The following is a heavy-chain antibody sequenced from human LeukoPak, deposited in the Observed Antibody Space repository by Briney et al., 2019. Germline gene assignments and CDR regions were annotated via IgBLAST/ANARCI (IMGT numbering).Heavy chain of an antibody. V-gene: IGHV4-34*01. D-gene: IGHD3-10*01. CDR1: GGSFSGYY. Sequence: SETLSLTCAVYGGSFSGYYWSWIRQPPGKGLEWIGEINHSGSTNYSPSLKSRVTMSLDTSKNQLSLKLSSVTAADTAVYYCARDYGVFDYWGQGTLVTVSS. CDR3: ARDYGVFDY. J-gene: IGHJ4*02. CDR2: INHSGST.